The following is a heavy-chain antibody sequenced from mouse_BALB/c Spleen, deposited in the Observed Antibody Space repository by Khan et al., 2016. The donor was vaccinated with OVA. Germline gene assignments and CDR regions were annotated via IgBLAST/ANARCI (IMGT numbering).Heavy chain of an antibody. CDR3: TRRAYYYDSEGFAY. J-gene: IGHJ3*01. Sequence: EVMLVESGGDLVKPGGSLKLSCAASGFTFSTYGMSWVRQTPDKRLEWVATVSTGGSYTYYPDRVKGRFTISRDNAKNTLYLQMSGRKSEDTAMFYCTRRAYYYDSEGFAYWGQGTLVTVSA. V-gene: IGHV5-6*02. D-gene: IGHD1-1*01. CDR1: GFTFSTYG. CDR2: VSTGGSYT.